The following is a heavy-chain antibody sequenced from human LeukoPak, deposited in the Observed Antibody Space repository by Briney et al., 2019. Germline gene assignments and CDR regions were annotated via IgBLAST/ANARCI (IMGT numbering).Heavy chain of an antibody. J-gene: IGHJ4*02. V-gene: IGHV3-66*01. Sequence: PGGSLRLSCAASGLTVISNYMSWFRQPPGRGLEWVSVIYSGGSTYYAHSVKGRFTISRDNSKNTLYLQMNNLRAEDTAVYYCARDVESYDYDSSGPGHWGQGTRILVSA. D-gene: IGHD3-22*01. CDR2: IYSGGST. CDR3: ARDVESYDYDSSGPGH. CDR1: GLTVISNY.